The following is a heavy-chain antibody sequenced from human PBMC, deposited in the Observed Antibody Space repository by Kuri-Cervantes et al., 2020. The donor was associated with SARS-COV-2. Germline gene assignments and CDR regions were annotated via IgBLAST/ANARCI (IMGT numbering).Heavy chain of an antibody. J-gene: IGHJ6*02. CDR1: GFNFSRTD. CDR3: ARDAYSSSWYYYYYGMDV. Sequence: GGSLRLSCAASGFNFSRTDMHWVRQAPGKGLEWVAVISHDGKNKKCIASGKGRFTISRDNSQNTLYLHMKSLRSEDTAMYYCARDAYSSSWYYYYYGMDVWGQGTTVTVSS. D-gene: IGHD6-13*01. CDR2: ISHDGKNK. V-gene: IGHV3-30*03.